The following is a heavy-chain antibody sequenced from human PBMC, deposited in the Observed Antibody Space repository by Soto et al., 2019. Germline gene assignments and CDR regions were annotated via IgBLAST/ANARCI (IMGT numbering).Heavy chain of an antibody. Sequence: EVQLLESGGGLVQPGGSLRLSCAASGFTFTNYAMTWVRQAPGRGLEWVLTIIATGGTFYGDTVKGRFTISRDNSSSTLYLQMNSLRADDAAIYYCARTDKFTSQSSGWANRFDCWGQGTLVTVSS. J-gene: IGHJ4*02. CDR2: IIATGGT. CDR1: GFTFTNYA. D-gene: IGHD6-19*01. V-gene: IGHV3-23*01. CDR3: ARTDKFTSQSSGWANRFDC.